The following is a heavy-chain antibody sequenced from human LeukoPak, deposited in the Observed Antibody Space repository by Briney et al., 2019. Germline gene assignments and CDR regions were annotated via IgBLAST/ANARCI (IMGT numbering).Heavy chain of an antibody. Sequence: GGSLRLSCAASGFTVSSNYMSWVRQAPGKGLEWVSVIYSGGSTYYADSVKGRFTIPRDNSKNTLYLQMNSLRAEDTAVYYCAKERAVTLGYWGQGTLVTVSS. CDR2: IYSGGST. CDR1: GFTVSSNY. D-gene: IGHD4-11*01. J-gene: IGHJ4*02. V-gene: IGHV3-53*05. CDR3: AKERAVTLGY.